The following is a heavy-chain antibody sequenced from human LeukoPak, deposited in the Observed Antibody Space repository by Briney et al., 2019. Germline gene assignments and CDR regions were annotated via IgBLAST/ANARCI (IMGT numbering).Heavy chain of an antibody. CDR2: IYSGGST. CDR1: GFTVSSKY. D-gene: IGHD3-16*01. J-gene: IGHJ6*02. Sequence: GGSLSLSCVASGFTVSSKYMSWVRQAPGKGLEWVSVIYSGGSTYYGESVKGRFTISRDNSKNTVYLQMNALRAEDSAVYYCARGTVWRLGSYGLDVWGQGTTVTVSS. CDR3: ARGTVWRLGSYGLDV. V-gene: IGHV3-53*01.